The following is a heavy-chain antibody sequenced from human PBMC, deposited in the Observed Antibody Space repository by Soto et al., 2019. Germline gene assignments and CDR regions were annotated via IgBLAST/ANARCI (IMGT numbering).Heavy chain of an antibody. CDR1: GFTFSSYW. J-gene: IGHJ4*02. D-gene: IGHD6-13*01. CDR3: ARVSSYEIAAAGAENFDY. CDR2: INSDGSST. Sequence: EVQLVESGGGLVQPGGSLRLSCAASGFTFSSYWMHWVRQAPGKGLVWVSRINSDGSSTSYADSVKGRFTISRDNAKNTLYLQMNSLRAEDTAVYYCARVSSYEIAAAGAENFDYWGQGNLVTVSS. V-gene: IGHV3-74*01.